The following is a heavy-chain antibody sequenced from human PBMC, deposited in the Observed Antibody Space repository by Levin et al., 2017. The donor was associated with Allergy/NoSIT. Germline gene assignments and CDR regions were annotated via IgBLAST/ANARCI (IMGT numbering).Heavy chain of an antibody. CDR2: IYYSGST. J-gene: IGHJ4*02. CDR1: GGSISSSSYY. Sequence: PSETLSLTCTVSGGSISSSSYYWGWIRQPPGKGLEWIGSIYYSGSTYYNPSLKSRVTISVDTSKNQFSLKLSSVTAADTAVYYCARLEPSGYFVSYYFDYWGQGTLVTVSS. CDR3: ARLEPSGYFVSYYFDY. V-gene: IGHV4-39*01. D-gene: IGHD3-16*01.